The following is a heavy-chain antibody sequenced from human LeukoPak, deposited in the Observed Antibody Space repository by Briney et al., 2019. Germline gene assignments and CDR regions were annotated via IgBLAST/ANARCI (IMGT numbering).Heavy chain of an antibody. V-gene: IGHV4-34*01. CDR2: INHSGST. CDR1: GGSFSGYY. Sequence: SETLSLTCAVYGGSFSGYYWSWIRQPPGKGLESIGEINHSGSTNYNPSLKSRVTISVDTSKNQFSLKLSSVTAADTAVYYCARGGILLWFGELSTFDYWGQGTLVTVSS. J-gene: IGHJ4*02. CDR3: ARGGILLWFGELSTFDY. D-gene: IGHD3-10*01.